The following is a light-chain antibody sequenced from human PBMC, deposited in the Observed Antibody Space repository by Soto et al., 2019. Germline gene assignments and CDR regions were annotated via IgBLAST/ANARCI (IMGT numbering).Light chain of an antibody. V-gene: IGLV4-69*01. CDR2: LDSDGRH. J-gene: IGLJ2*01. CDR3: QTWGTGIHEI. CDR1: SGRYTYI. Sequence: QLVLTQSPSASASLGASVKLTCTLSSGRYTYIIAWHQQQPGRGPRYLLSLDSDGRHNKGAGIPDRFSDSSSGAERYLTISSLQSEDEADYYCQTWGTGIHEIFGGGTKLTVL.